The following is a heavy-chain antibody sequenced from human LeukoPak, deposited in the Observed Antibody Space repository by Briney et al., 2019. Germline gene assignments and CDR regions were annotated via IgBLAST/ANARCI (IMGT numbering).Heavy chain of an antibody. CDR3: ARRDIVAVPAAIFGAFDI. Sequence: GGSLRLSCAASGFTFSSYEMNWVRQAPGKGLEWVSGINWNGGSTGYADSVKGRLTISRDNAKNSLYLQMNSLRAEDTALYYCARRDIVAVPAAIFGAFDIWGQGTMVTVSS. D-gene: IGHD2-2*02. V-gene: IGHV3-20*04. J-gene: IGHJ3*02. CDR1: GFTFSSYE. CDR2: INWNGGST.